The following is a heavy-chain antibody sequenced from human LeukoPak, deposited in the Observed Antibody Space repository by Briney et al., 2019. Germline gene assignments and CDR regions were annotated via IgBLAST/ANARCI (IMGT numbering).Heavy chain of an antibody. CDR2: IYHSGST. V-gene: IGHV4-30-2*03. Sequence: SETLSLTCAVSGGSISSGGYSWSWIRQPPGKGLEWIGSIYHSGSTYYNPSLKSRVTISVDTSKNQFSLKLSSVTAADTAVYYCARHTGDSSGWPLYYFDYWGQGTLVTVSS. CDR1: GGSISSGGYS. D-gene: IGHD6-19*01. J-gene: IGHJ4*02. CDR3: ARHTGDSSGWPLYYFDY.